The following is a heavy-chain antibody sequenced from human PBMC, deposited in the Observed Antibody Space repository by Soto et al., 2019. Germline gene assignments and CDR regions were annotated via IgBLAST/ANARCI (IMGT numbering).Heavy chain of an antibody. V-gene: IGHV3-30-3*01. CDR1: GFTFSTHA. J-gene: IGHJ5*02. CDR3: ARDQTGTTTAGGGRIDR. D-gene: IGHD6-13*01. Sequence: QVQLVESGGGVVQPGRSLRLSCAASGFTFSTHAMHWVRQAPGKGLECVAIVSFDGSNKYYADSVKGRFTISRDNSKNTLYLQMSGLTPEDTAFYYCARDQTGTTTAGGGRIDRWGQGTLVTVSS. CDR2: VSFDGSNK.